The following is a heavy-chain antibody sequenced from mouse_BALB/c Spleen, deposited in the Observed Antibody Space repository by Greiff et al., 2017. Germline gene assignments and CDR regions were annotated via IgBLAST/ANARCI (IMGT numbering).Heavy chain of an antibody. V-gene: IGHV5-9-4*01. CDR1: GFTFSSYA. D-gene: IGHD1-2*01. CDR2: ISSGGSYT. Sequence: EVMLVESGGGLVKPGGSLKLSCAASGFTFSSYAMSWVRQSPEKRLEWVAEISSGGSYTYYPDTVTGRFTISRDNAKNTLYLEMSSLRSEDTAMYYCASITTALAYWGQGTLVTVSA. CDR3: ASITTALAY. J-gene: IGHJ3*01.